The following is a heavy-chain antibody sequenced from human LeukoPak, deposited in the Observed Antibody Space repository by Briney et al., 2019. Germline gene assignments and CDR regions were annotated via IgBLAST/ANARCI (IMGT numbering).Heavy chain of an antibody. J-gene: IGHJ4*02. CDR2: ISYDGSSK. D-gene: IGHD6-13*01. CDR1: GFTFSSYS. CDR3: AKDGGKAAAGTFDY. V-gene: IGHV3-30*18. Sequence: PGGSLRLSCAASGFTFSSYSMNWVRQAPGKGLEWVAVISYDGSSKFYTDSVKGRFTISRDNSKNTLYLQMNSLRPEDTAVYYCAKDGGKAAAGTFDYWGQGTLVTVSS.